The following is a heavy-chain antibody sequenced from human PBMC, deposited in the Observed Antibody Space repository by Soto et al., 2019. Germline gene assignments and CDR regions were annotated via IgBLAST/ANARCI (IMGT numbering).Heavy chain of an antibody. V-gene: IGHV4-28*01. J-gene: IGHJ4*02. D-gene: IGHD3-10*01. CDR1: GYSISSSNW. CDR3: ARTLTSYGSGSYYNPYFDY. Sequence: QVQLQESGPGLVKPSDTLSLTCAVSGYSISSSNWWGWFRQLPGKGLEWIAYICYSGSTYYNPSPMSRVTTTVDTSKNHVSHKLSSVTAVDTTVYYCARTLTSYGSGSYYNPYFDYWGQGTLVTVSS. CDR2: ICYSGST.